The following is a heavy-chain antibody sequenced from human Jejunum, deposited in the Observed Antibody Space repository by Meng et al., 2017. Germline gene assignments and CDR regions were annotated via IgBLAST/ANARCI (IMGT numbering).Heavy chain of an antibody. CDR2: ISYSATT. D-gene: IGHD6-19*01. J-gene: IGHJ4*02. Sequence: QLQLEESGPGLVKPSETLSLTCTVSGDSVNSNSGDWGWIRQSPGKGLEWIGTISYSATTYYNPSLKTRVTISVDTSKNQVSLNLGSVTAADTGIYHCARHCGYRSGCHQYFDYWGQGTLVTVSS. CDR1: GDSVNSNSGD. CDR3: ARHCGYRSGCHQYFDY. V-gene: IGHV4-39*01.